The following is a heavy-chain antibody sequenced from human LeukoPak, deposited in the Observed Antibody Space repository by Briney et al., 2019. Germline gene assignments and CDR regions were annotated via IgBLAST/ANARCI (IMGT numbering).Heavy chain of an antibody. Sequence: GRSLRLSCAASGFTVSSNYMSWVRQAPGKGLEWVSVICSGGSTYYADSVKGRFTISRDNSKNTLYLQMNSLRAEDTAVYYCASSGRKGYFDYWGQGTLVTVSS. CDR3: ASSGRKGYFDY. D-gene: IGHD1-14*01. J-gene: IGHJ4*02. CDR1: GFTVSSNY. V-gene: IGHV3-66*02. CDR2: ICSGGST.